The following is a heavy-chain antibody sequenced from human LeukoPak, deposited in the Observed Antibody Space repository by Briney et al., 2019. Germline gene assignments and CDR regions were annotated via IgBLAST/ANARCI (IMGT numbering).Heavy chain of an antibody. V-gene: IGHV4-34*01. Sequence: SETLSLTCTVSGGSISTYYWSWIRQPPGKGLEWIGEINHSGSTNYNPSLKSRVTISVDTSKNQFSLKLSSVTAADTAVYYCAREWWGWGQGTLVTVSS. CDR3: AREWWG. CDR2: INHSGST. J-gene: IGHJ4*02. CDR1: GGSISTYY. D-gene: IGHD2-15*01.